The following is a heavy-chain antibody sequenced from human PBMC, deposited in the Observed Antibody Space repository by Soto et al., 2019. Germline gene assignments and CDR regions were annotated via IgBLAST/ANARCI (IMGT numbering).Heavy chain of an antibody. V-gene: IGHV3-11*01. J-gene: IGHJ4*02. Sequence: QVQLVESGGGLVKPGGSLRLSCAASGFTFSDYYMTWIRQAPGKGLEWVSYISSSGVTIYYADSVKGRCTISRDNAKNTLYLQKNSLSAEDTAVYYCARINSSSSRHFYYWGQGTLVTVSS. D-gene: IGHD6-6*01. CDR2: ISSSGVTI. CDR1: GFTFSDYY. CDR3: ARINSSSSRHFYY.